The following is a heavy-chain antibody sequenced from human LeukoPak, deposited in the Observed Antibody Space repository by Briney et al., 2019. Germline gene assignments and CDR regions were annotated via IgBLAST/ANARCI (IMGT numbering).Heavy chain of an antibody. CDR2: ISSNSRYI. Sequence: GGSLRLSCAASGFTFSTYSMNWVRQAPGKGLEWVSSISSNSRYIYYADSMRGRFTISRDNAKNSLYLQMNSLKPEDTAVYYCSRVAEASAFDSWGQGTLVTVSS. J-gene: IGHJ4*02. V-gene: IGHV3-21*06. CDR3: SRVAEASAFDS. CDR1: GFTFSTYS. D-gene: IGHD2-21*01.